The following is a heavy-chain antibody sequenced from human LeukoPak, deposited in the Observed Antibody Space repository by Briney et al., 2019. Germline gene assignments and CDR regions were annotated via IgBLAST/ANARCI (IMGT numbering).Heavy chain of an antibody. V-gene: IGHV4-59*01. CDR2: ISFSGST. CDR1: GGSISSYY. Sequence: PSETLSLTCAVSGGSISSYYWSWIRQPPGKGLEWIGYISFSGSTNYNPSLKSRATISLDTSKNQFSLKLSSVTAADTAVYYCARGVGYGSPYYFDYWGQGTLVTVSS. CDR3: ARGVGYGSPYYFDY. J-gene: IGHJ4*02. D-gene: IGHD3-10*01.